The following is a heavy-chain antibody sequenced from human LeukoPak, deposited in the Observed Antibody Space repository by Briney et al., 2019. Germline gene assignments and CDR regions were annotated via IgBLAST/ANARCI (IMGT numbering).Heavy chain of an antibody. Sequence: GGSLRLSCAASGFTFSTYAMSWVRQAPGKGLEWVAIIWYDGSNKYYADSVKGRFTISRDNSKNTLYLQMNSLRAEDTALYYCARDDSSSWYYFDYWGQGTLVTVSS. CDR3: ARDDSSSWYYFDY. V-gene: IGHV3-33*08. J-gene: IGHJ4*02. CDR2: IWYDGSNK. D-gene: IGHD6-13*01. CDR1: GFTFSTYA.